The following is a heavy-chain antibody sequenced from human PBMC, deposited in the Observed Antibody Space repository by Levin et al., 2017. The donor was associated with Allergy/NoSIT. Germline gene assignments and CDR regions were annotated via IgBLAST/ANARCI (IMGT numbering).Heavy chain of an antibody. V-gene: IGHV3-64D*06. CDR1: GFTFSSYA. CDR3: VKDRRGVIKGFDY. D-gene: IGHD3-10*01. Sequence: GESLKISCSASGFTFSSYAMHWVRQAPGKGLEYVSAVSSNGGNTYYADSVKDRFTISRDNSKNTLYLQMSSLRAEDTAVYYCVKDRRGVIKGFDYWGQGTLVTVSS. CDR2: VSSNGGNT. J-gene: IGHJ4*02.